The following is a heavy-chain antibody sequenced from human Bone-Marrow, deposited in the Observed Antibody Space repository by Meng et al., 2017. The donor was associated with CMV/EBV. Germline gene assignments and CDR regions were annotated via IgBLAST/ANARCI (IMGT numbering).Heavy chain of an antibody. CDR3: AKKLEYYDSSGSFDY. V-gene: IGHV3-23*01. D-gene: IGHD3-22*01. CDR2: ISGSGGST. Sequence: GGSLRLSCAASGFTFSSYAMSWVRQAPGKGLEWVSAISGSGGSTYYADSVKGRFTISRDNSKNTLYLQMNSLRAEDTAVYYCAKKLEYYDSSGSFDYWGQGNLVNVDS. CDR1: GFTFSSYA. J-gene: IGHJ4*02.